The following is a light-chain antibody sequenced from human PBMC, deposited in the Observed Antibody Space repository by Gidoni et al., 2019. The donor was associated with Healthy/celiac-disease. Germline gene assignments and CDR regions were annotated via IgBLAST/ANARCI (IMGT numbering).Light chain of an antibody. CDR3: QQSYSM. V-gene: IGKV1-39*01. Sequence: DIQMTQSPSSLSASVGDRVTITCRASQSISNYLNWYQQKPGKAPKLLIYAASSLQSGVPSRFSGSGSGTDFTLTISSLQPEDFATYYCQQSYSMFXQXTKVEIK. CDR2: AAS. CDR1: QSISNY. J-gene: IGKJ1*01.